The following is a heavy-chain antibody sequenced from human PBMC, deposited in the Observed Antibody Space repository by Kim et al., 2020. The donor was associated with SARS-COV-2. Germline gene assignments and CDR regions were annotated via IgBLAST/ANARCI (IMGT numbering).Heavy chain of an antibody. V-gene: IGHV3-21*01. Sequence: GGSLRLSCAASGFTFSSYSMNWVRQAPGKGLEWVSSISSSSSYIYYADSVKGRFTISRDNAKNSLYLQMNSLRAEDTAVYYCARGGYCSSTSCYWGGYSKDDYYGMDVWGQGTTVTVSS. J-gene: IGHJ6*02. CDR2: ISSSSSYI. CDR3: ARGGYCSSTSCYWGGYSKDDYYGMDV. D-gene: IGHD2-2*01. CDR1: GFTFSSYS.